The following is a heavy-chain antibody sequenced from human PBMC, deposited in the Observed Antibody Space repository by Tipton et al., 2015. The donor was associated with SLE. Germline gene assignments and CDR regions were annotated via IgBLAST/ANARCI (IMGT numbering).Heavy chain of an antibody. CDR1: GFTVSSNY. Sequence: GSLRLSCAASGFTVSSNYMSWVRQSPGKGLEWVSVIYSGGSTYYADSVKGRFTISRHNSKNTLYLQMNSLRAEDTAVYYCARRMGSCGYYSLGYWGQGTLVTVSS. CDR2: IYSGGST. CDR3: ARRMGSCGYYSLGY. J-gene: IGHJ4*02. D-gene: IGHD3-22*01. V-gene: IGHV3-53*04.